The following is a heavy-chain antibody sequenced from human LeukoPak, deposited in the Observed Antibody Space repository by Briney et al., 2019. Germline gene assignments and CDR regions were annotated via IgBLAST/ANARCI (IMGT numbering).Heavy chain of an antibody. CDR3: AKGSAAARPYYFDY. CDR2: ISWNSGSM. J-gene: IGHJ4*02. CDR1: GSTFDDYA. Sequence: GGSLRLSCVASGSTFDDYAMHWVRQAPGKGLEWVSGISWNSGSMGYADSVKGRFTISRDNSKSTLYLQMNSLGAEDTAVYYCAKGSAAARPYYFDYWGQGTLVTVSS. D-gene: IGHD6-13*01. V-gene: IGHV3-9*01.